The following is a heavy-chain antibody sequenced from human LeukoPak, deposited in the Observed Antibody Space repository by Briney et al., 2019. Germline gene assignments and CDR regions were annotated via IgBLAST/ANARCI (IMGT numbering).Heavy chain of an antibody. CDR2: IRYDGSNK. CDR1: GFTFSSYG. CDR3: AKDKGSEYYCGSGRFDP. D-gene: IGHD3-10*01. V-gene: IGHV3-30*02. J-gene: IGHJ5*02. Sequence: PGGSLRLSCAASGFTFSSYGMRWVRQAPGKGLEWVAFIRYDGSNKYYADSVKGRFTISRDNSKNTLYLQMNSLRAEDTAVYSCAKDKGSEYYCGSGRFDPWGQGTLVTVSS.